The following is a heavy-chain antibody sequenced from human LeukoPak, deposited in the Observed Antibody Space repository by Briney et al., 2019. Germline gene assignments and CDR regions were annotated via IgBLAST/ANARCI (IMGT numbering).Heavy chain of an antibody. D-gene: IGHD6-19*01. CDR2: INHSGST. CDR3: VSNYFEPYISGWYDY. CDR1: GGSFSGYY. Sequence: SETLSLTCAVYGGSFSGYYWSCIRQPPGKGLEWIGEINHSGSTNYNPSLKSRVTISVGTSKNQFSLKLSSVTAADTAVYYCVSNYFEPYISGWYDYWGQGTLVTVSS. V-gene: IGHV4-34*01. J-gene: IGHJ4*02.